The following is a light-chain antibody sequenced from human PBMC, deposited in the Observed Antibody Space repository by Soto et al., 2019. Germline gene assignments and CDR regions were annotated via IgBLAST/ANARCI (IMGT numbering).Light chain of an antibody. CDR2: EVS. CDR1: SSDVGGYNY. CDR3: SSYTISSTLV. V-gene: IGLV2-14*01. Sequence: QSVLTQPASVSGSPGQSITISCTGTSSDVGGYNYVSWYQQHPGNVPKLMIYEVSNRPSGVSDRFSGSKSGNTASLTISGLQAEDEEDYYCSSYTISSTLVFGTGTQSPS. J-gene: IGLJ1*01.